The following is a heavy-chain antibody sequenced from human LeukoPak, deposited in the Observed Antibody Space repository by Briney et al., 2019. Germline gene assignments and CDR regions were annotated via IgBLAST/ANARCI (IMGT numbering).Heavy chain of an antibody. CDR2: TWYDGTNK. CDR1: GFTFSSYV. Sequence: GLSLRLFCAASGFTFSSYVMHWVRQAPGKGLEWVAVTWYDGTNKYFADSVRGRFSISRDNSKNTLYLQMNSLRAEDTAVYYCARGDRSSWFNFDYWGQGTLVTVSS. D-gene: IGHD6-13*01. V-gene: IGHV3-33*01. CDR3: ARGDRSSWFNFDY. J-gene: IGHJ4*02.